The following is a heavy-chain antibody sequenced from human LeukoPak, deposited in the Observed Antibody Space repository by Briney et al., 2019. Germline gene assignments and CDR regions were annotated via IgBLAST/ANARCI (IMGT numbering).Heavy chain of an antibody. CDR3: ARSSPVGATTYPILYPFDY. D-gene: IGHD1-26*01. Sequence: SETLSLTCAVSGGSLSSGGYSWSWIRQPPGKGLEWIGYIYHSGSTYYNPSLKSRVTISVDRSKNQFSLKLTSVTAADTAAYYCARSSPVGATTYPILYPFDYWGQGTLVTVSS. CDR2: IYHSGST. V-gene: IGHV4-30-2*01. CDR1: GGSLSSGGYS. J-gene: IGHJ4*02.